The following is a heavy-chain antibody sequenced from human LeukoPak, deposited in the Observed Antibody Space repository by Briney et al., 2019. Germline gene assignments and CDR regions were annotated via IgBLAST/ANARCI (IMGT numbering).Heavy chain of an antibody. Sequence: GGSLRLSCAASGFTFNTHWMHWVRQAPGKGLVWVSRLNNDGSSTTYTDSVKGRFTISRDNAKNMLSLQMNSLRAEDTAVYYCARDVANAFDIWGQGTMVTVSS. J-gene: IGHJ3*02. CDR3: ARDVANAFDI. V-gene: IGHV3-74*01. D-gene: IGHD2-21*01. CDR2: LNNDGSST. CDR1: GFTFNTHW.